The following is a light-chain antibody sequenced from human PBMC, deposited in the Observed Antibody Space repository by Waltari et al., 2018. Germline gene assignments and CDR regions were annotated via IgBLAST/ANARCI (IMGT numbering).Light chain of an antibody. J-gene: IGKJ1*01. V-gene: IGKV1-5*03. CDR1: QNLNSW. CDR3: QQHINYWT. Sequence: TCRASQNLNSWLACYQQKPGKAPKLLIYKASSLESGVPSRFSDSESGTEFTLTISSLQPDDFATYYCQQHINYWTFGQGTKVEIK. CDR2: KAS.